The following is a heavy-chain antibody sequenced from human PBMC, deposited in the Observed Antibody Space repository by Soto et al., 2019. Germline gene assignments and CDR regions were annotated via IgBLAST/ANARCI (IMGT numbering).Heavy chain of an antibody. J-gene: IGHJ4*02. Sequence: GGSLRLSCAASGFTFSSYAMHWVRQAPGKGLEWVAVISYDGSNKYYADSVKGRFTISRDNSKNTLYLQMNSLRAEDTAVYYCARAGGRYCSGGSCKTQRFPFGYWGQGTLVTVSS. D-gene: IGHD2-15*01. CDR2: ISYDGSNK. CDR3: ARAGGRYCSGGSCKTQRFPFGY. V-gene: IGHV3-30-3*01. CDR1: GFTFSSYA.